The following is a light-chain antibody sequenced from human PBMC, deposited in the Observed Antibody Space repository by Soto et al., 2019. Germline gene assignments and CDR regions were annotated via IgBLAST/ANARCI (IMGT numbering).Light chain of an antibody. CDR2: AAS. V-gene: IGKV1-39*01. CDR1: QSISSY. J-gene: IGKJ1*01. CDR3: QQYYSYLRT. Sequence: DIQMTQPPSSLSASIGDRVTITGRASQSISSYLNWYQQKPGKAPKLLIYAASSLQSGVPSRFSGSGSGTDFTLTISCLQSEDFATYYCQQYYSYLRTFGQGTKVDI.